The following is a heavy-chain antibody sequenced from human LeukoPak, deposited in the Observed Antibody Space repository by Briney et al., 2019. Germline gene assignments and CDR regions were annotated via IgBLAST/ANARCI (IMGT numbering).Heavy chain of an antibody. CDR2: ISAYNGNT. J-gene: IGHJ6*02. CDR3: ARELEGSDYYYYGMDV. D-gene: IGHD1-1*01. Sequence: ASVKVSCKASGYTFTSYGISWVRQAPGQGLEWIGWISAYNGNTNYAQKLQGRVTMTTDTSTSTAYMELRSLRSDDTAVYYCARELEGSDYYYYGMDVWGQGTTVTVSS. V-gene: IGHV1-18*01. CDR1: GYTFTSYG.